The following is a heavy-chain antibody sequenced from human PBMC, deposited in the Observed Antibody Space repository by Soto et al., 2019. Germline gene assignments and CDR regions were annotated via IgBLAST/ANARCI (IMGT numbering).Heavy chain of an antibody. J-gene: IGHJ4*02. CDR3: AREKPYSSSWYHDY. Sequence: QVQLQQWGAGLLKPSETLSLTCAVYGGSFSGYYWSWIRQPPGKGLEWIGEINHSGSTNYNPSLKSRVTISVDTSKNQFSLKLSSVTAADPAVYYCAREKPYSSSWYHDYWGQGTLVTVSS. V-gene: IGHV4-34*01. CDR1: GGSFSGYY. D-gene: IGHD6-13*01. CDR2: INHSGST.